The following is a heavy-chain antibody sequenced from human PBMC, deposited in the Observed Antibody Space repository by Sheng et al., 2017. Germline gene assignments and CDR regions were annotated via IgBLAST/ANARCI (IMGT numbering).Heavy chain of an antibody. CDR3: ARGGSSVDV. D-gene: IGHD2-15*01. V-gene: IGHV3-48*03. J-gene: IGHJ6*02. CDR2: ITTSGSMV. Sequence: EVQLVESGGRLVQPGGSLRLSCAASGFSFKDYEMNWVRQAPGKGLEWLSYITTSGSMVKYADSVKGRFTISRDDATDSLNLQMTGLRVEDTAVYYCARGGSSVDVWGQGTTVTVSS. CDR1: GFSFKDYE.